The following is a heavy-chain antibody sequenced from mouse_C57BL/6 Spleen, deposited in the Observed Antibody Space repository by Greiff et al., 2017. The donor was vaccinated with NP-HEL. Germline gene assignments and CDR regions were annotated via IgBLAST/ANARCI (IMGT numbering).Heavy chain of an antibody. V-gene: IGHV3-6*01. Sequence: EVKLMESGPGLVKPSQSLSLTCSVTGYSITSGYYWYWIRQFPGNKLEWMGYISYDGSNNYNPSLKNRISITRDRSKNQFFLKLKSVTTEETATYYCASGRLRRAWFAYWGQGTLVTVSA. CDR1: GYSITSGYY. CDR3: ASGRLRRAWFAY. CDR2: ISYDGSN. D-gene: IGHD2-4*01. J-gene: IGHJ3*01.